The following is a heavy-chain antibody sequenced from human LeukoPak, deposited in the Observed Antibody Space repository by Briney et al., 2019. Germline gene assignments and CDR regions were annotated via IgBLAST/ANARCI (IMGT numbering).Heavy chain of an antibody. D-gene: IGHD6-13*01. J-gene: IGHJ4*02. CDR1: GFTVSSNY. CDR2: IYSGGNT. Sequence: GGSLRLSCAASGFTVSSNYMSWVRQAPGKGLEWVSVIYSGGNTYYAGSVKGRFTISRDNSKNTLYLQMNSLRAEDTAVYYCASTDSSSSWYYFDYWGQGTLVTVSS. CDR3: ASTDSSSSWYYFDY. V-gene: IGHV3-53*01.